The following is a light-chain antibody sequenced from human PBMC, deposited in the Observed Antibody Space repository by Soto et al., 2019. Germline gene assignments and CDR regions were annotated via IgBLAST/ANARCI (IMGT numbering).Light chain of an antibody. CDR1: QSLLHSNGYNY. Sequence: DIVMTQSPLSLPVTPGEPASISCRSSQSLLHSNGYNYLDWYLQKPGQSPQLLIYLGSNRASGVPDRFSGSGSGTDFTRKSSRVEAEDVGVYYCMQALQTPPWTFGQGTKVEIK. CDR2: LGS. CDR3: MQALQTPPWT. J-gene: IGKJ1*01. V-gene: IGKV2-28*01.